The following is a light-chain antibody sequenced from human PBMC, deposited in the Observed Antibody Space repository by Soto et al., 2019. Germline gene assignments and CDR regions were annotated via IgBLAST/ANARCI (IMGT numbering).Light chain of an antibody. J-gene: IGKJ1*01. CDR2: AAS. CDR1: QAIRND. V-gene: IGKV1-6*01. Sequence: AIQMTHSPSSLSAYVGDRVTITCRASQAIRNDLGWYQQKPWQAPKVLIYAASNLQSGVPSRIRGSGSGTDFTLNISSLQPDDFATYDCLQDYSSPLTFGQGTNVEI. CDR3: LQDYSSPLT.